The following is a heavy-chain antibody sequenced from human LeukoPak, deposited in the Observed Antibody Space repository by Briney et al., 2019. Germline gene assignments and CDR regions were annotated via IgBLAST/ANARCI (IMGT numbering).Heavy chain of an antibody. CDR3: AKAAVYSRNWTPFDD. Sequence: GGSLRLSCAASGFTFSNYGMHWVRQAPGKGLEWVALLSGDETYIDYTDSVKGRFTISRDTSKNTLFLRMNSLRADDTAIYYCAKAAVYSRNWTPFDDWGQGTLVTVSS. CDR1: GFTFSNYG. CDR2: LSGDETYI. V-gene: IGHV3-33*05. J-gene: IGHJ4*02. D-gene: IGHD6-13*01.